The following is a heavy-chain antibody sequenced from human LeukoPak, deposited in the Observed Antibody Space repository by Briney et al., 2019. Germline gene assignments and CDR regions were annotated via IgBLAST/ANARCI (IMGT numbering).Heavy chain of an antibody. CDR3: ARELLSGDPSIGN. CDR2: IYHSGST. V-gene: IGHV4-38-2*02. J-gene: IGHJ4*02. CDR1: GYSISNGYY. Sequence: TSSETLSLTCAVSGYSISNGYYWGWNRQPPGKGLEWIGNIYHSGSTYYNPSLKSRVTISVDTSKNQFSLKLSSVTAADTAVYYCARELLSGDPSIGNWGQGTLATVSS. D-gene: IGHD7-27*01.